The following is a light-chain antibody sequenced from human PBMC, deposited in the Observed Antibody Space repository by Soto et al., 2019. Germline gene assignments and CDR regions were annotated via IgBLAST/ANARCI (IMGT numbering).Light chain of an antibody. V-gene: IGLV1-51*01. CDR1: NSNIGNNY. J-gene: IGLJ2*01. CDR3: ATWDSSLITGV. Sequence: QSVLTQPPSVSAAPGQKVTISCSGSNSNIGNNYVSWYQQLPGTAPKLLIYDNNKRPSGIPDRFSGTKSGTSATLGIAALQTGDEAHYYCATWDSSLITGVFGGGTKVTVL. CDR2: DNN.